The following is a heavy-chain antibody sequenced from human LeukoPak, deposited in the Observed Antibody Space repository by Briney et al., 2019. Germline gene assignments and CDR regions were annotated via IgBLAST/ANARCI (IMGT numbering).Heavy chain of an antibody. D-gene: IGHD3-10*01. CDR3: ASRSASGNWFLHY. J-gene: IGHJ4*02. V-gene: IGHV1-2*02. CDR1: GYTFTGQY. CDR2: INPHSGDT. Sequence: ASVKVSCKASGYTFTGQYRHWVRQAPGQGREWMGWINPHSGDTHYAQKFQGRVTMTTDTSISTVHMELSSLTSDDTAVYYCASRSASGNWFLHYWGQGTLVTVSS.